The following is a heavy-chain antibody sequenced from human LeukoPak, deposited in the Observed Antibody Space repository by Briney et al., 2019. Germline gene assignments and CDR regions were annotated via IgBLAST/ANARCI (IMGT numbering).Heavy chain of an antibody. CDR1: GFTFDDHG. Sequence: GGSLRLSCAASGFTFDDHGMNWVRQAPGKGLEWVSGITWNGGTTGYADSVRGRFTISRDNAKNSLYLQMNSLRAEDTAVYYCATRNHYDFWSGLNYWGQGTLVTVSS. V-gene: IGHV3-20*04. J-gene: IGHJ4*02. D-gene: IGHD3-3*01. CDR3: ATRNHYDFWSGLNY. CDR2: ITWNGGTT.